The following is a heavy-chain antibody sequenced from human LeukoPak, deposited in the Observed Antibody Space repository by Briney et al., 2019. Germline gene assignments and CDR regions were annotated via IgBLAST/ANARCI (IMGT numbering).Heavy chain of an antibody. D-gene: IGHD5-24*01. V-gene: IGHV5-51*01. CDR3: ARLEMATRTVDY. Sequence: GESLKISCKASGYSLTSCWIGWVRQMPGKGLEWMGVIYPDDSDTRYSPSFQGQVTISADKSISTAYLQWSSLKASDTAMYYCARLEMATRTVDYWGQGTLVTVSS. CDR2: IYPDDSDT. J-gene: IGHJ4*02. CDR1: GYSLTSCW.